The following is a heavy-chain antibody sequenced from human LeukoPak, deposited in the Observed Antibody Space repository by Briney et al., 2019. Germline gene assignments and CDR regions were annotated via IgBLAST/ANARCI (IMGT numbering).Heavy chain of an antibody. V-gene: IGHV3-53*01. CDR1: GFTFSRYG. CDR2: IYSGGIT. D-gene: IGHD6-19*01. CDR3: ASESVAVAGYMVV. Sequence: PGGSLRLSCAASGFTFSRYGMNWVRQAPGKGLEWVSVIYSGGITYYADSVKGRFTISRDNSKNTLYLQMTSLRAEDTAVYYCASESVAVAGYMVVWGKGTTVTVSS. J-gene: IGHJ6*03.